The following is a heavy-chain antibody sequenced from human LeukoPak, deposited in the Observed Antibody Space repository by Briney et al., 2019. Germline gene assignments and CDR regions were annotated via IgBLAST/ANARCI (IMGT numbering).Heavy chain of an antibody. V-gene: IGHV1-2*02. CDR1: GYTLNGNY. CDR3: ARGVSKITVTTGGDYFYYMDV. J-gene: IGHJ6*03. CDR2: INPYTGGT. Sequence: ASVKVSCKASGYTLNGNYLHWVRQAPGQGLECMGWINPYTGGTNYAQKFQGRVTMTRDTSISTAYMELSSLRSDDTAVYYCARGVSKITVTTGGDYFYYMDVWGKGTTVTVSS. D-gene: IGHD4-17*01.